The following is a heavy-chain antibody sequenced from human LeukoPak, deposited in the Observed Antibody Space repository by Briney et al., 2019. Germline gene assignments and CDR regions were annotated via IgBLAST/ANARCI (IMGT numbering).Heavy chain of an antibody. V-gene: IGHV3-23*01. J-gene: IGHJ4*02. Sequence: PGRSLRLSCATSGFTFSSFAIHWVRQAPGKGLEWVSAISGSGGSTYYADSVKGRFTISRDNSKNTLYLQMNSLRAEDTAVYYCAKDHYNWNNKRERYYFDYWGQGTLVTVSS. CDR2: ISGSGGST. CDR3: AKDHYNWNNKRERYYFDY. D-gene: IGHD1/OR15-1a*01. CDR1: GFTFSSFA.